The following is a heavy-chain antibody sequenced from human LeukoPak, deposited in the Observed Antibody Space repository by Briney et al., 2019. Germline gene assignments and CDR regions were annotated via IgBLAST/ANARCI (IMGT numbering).Heavy chain of an antibody. CDR3: ARGLYDSSGYIYYYYGMDV. CDR2: TYYRSKWYK. CDR1: GDSFSSNSAT. V-gene: IGHV6-1*01. Sequence: SQTLSLTCAISGDSFSSNSATWNWIRQSPSRGLEWLGRTYYRSKWYKYYAVSVKSRITINPDTSKNQFSLQLNSVTPEDMAVYYCARGLYDSSGYIYYYYGMDVWGQGTTVTVSS. D-gene: IGHD3-22*01. J-gene: IGHJ6*02.